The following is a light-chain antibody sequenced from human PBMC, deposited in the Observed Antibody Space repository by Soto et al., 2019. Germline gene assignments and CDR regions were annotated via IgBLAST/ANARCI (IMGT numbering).Light chain of an antibody. CDR1: QEISNY. CDR3: QQYDTLRT. CDR2: DAS. Sequence: DIQMTQSPSSLSASVGDRVTISCQASQEISNYLNWYQQKLGKAPKLLICDASHLETGVPSRFSGSGSGTDFTFTISSLQPEDIGTYYCQQYDTLRTFGQGTKVEIK. V-gene: IGKV1-33*01. J-gene: IGKJ1*01.